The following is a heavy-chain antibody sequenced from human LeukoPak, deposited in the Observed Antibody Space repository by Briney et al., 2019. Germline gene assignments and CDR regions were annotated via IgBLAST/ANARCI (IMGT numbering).Heavy chain of an antibody. V-gene: IGHV4-34*01. CDR1: GGSFSGYY. CDR3: ARTKGSSSYTGTYNWFDP. D-gene: IGHD3-16*02. Sequence: SETLSLTCAVYGGSFSGYYWSWTRQPPGKGLEWIGEINHSGSTNYKPSLKSRVTISVDTSKNQFSLKLSSVTAADTAVYYCARTKGSSSYTGTYNWFDPWGQGTLVTVSS. J-gene: IGHJ5*02. CDR2: INHSGST.